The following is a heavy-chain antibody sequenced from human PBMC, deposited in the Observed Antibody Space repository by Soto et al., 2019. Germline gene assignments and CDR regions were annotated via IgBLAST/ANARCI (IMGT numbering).Heavy chain of an antibody. CDR1: GGSISSGGYY. J-gene: IGHJ4*02. Sequence: QVQLQEPGPGLVKPSQTLSLTCTVSGGSISSGGYYWSWIRQHPGKGLEWIGYIYYTGSTYYNPSLKSRVILSVDTSKNQFSLKLSSVTAADSAVYYCASTRASKWERRGNWGQGTLVTVSS. V-gene: IGHV4-31*03. CDR3: ASTRASKWERRGN. CDR2: IYYTGST. D-gene: IGHD1-26*01.